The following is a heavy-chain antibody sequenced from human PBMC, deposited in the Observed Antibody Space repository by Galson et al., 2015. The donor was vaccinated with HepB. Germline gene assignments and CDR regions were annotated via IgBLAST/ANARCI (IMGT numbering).Heavy chain of an antibody. Sequence: SLRLSCAASGFTFSSYSMNWVRQAPGKGLEWVSSISSSSSYIYYADSVKGRFTISRDNAKNSLYLQMNSLRAEDTAVYYCARESEIAVAPFDYWGQGTLVTVSS. CDR3: ARESEIAVAPFDY. J-gene: IGHJ4*02. D-gene: IGHD6-19*01. V-gene: IGHV3-21*01. CDR2: ISSSSSYI. CDR1: GFTFSSYS.